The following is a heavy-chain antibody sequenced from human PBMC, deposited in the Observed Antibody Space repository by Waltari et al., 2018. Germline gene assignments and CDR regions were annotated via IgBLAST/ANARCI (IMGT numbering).Heavy chain of an antibody. Sequence: QLQLQESGPGLVKPSETLSLTCTVSGGSISSSTLSWGWIRQPLGKGLEWIGSIYDSGTTYYNPSLKSRVTISVDTSKNQFSLKVNSVTAADTAVYYCATHPPSQLGVVLNWFDPWGQGILVTVSS. CDR2: IYDSGTT. J-gene: IGHJ5*02. D-gene: IGHD3-16*01. V-gene: IGHV4-39*01. CDR1: GGSISSSTLS. CDR3: ATHPPSQLGVVLNWFDP.